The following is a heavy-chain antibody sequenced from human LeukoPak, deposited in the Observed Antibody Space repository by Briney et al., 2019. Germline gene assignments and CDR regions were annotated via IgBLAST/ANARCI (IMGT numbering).Heavy chain of an antibody. CDR2: IYYSGNT. V-gene: IGHV4-59*08. Sequence: KPSETLSLTCIVSGGSISGYYWVWIRQPPGKGLEWIGYIYYSGNTNYNPSLKSRVTISVDTSKNQFSLKLSSVTAADTAVYYCAGTRYSSSWSLFDYWGQGTLVTVSS. J-gene: IGHJ4*02. CDR1: GGSISGYY. CDR3: AGTRYSSSWSLFDY. D-gene: IGHD6-13*01.